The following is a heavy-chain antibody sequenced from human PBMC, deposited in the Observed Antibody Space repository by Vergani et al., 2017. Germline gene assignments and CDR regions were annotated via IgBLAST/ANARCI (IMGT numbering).Heavy chain of an antibody. CDR1: GGSISSHY. J-gene: IGHJ3*02. CDR2: IYDSGST. Sequence: QVQLQESGPGLVKPSETLSLTCTVSGGSISSHYWSWIRQPPGKGRAGSGYIYDSGSTNYNPSRTRRVTIAVATYKTQFSLTLSSVTAADTAVYYCARDPWMVRGVIITPWGAFDIWGQGTMVTVSS. V-gene: IGHV4-59*11. D-gene: IGHD3-10*01. CDR3: ARDPWMVRGVIITPWGAFDI.